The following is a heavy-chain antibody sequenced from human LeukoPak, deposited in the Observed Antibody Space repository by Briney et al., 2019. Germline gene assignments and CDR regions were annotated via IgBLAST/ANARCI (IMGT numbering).Heavy chain of an antibody. CDR1: GGSFSGYY. Sequence: SETLSLTCAVYGGSFSGYYWSWIRQPPGKGLEWIGEINHSGSTNYNPSLKSRVTISVDTSKNQFSLKLSSVTAADTAVYYCARSTSGSLPLDPWGQGTLSPSPQ. J-gene: IGHJ5*02. CDR2: INHSGST. V-gene: IGHV4-34*01. CDR3: ARSTSGSLPLDP. D-gene: IGHD3-3*01.